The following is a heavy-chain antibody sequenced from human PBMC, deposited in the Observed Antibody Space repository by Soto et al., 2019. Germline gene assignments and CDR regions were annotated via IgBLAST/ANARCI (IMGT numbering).Heavy chain of an antibody. D-gene: IGHD3-22*01. J-gene: IGHJ2*01. CDR3: ARGRDTYYYDSSGYSGWYFDL. V-gene: IGHV1-69*13. Sequence: ASVKVSCKASGGTFSSDGISWVRQAPGQGLEWMGGITPIFRATKYAQKFQGRVTITADESTSTAYMELSSLRSEDTAVYYCARGRDTYYYDSSGYSGWYFDLWGRGTLVTV. CDR2: ITPIFRAT. CDR1: GGTFSSDG.